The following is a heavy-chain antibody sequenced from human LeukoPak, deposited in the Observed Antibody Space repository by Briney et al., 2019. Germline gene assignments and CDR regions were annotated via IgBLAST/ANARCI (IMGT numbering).Heavy chain of an antibody. V-gene: IGHV4-39*02. CDR3: ARDEYYYDSRRRWVY. D-gene: IGHD3-22*01. CDR2: IYYSGST. CDR1: GGSISSSSYY. J-gene: IGHJ4*02. Sequence: SETLSLTCTVSGGSISSSSYYWGWIRQPPGKGLEWIGSIYYSGSTYYNPSLKSRVTISVDTSKNQFSLKLSSVTAEDTAVYYCARDEYYYDSRRRWVYWGQGTLVTVSS.